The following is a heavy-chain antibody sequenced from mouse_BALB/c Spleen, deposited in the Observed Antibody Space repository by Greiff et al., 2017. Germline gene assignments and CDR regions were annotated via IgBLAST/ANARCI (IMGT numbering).Heavy chain of an antibody. J-gene: IGHJ4*01. Sequence: VKVVESGPGLVQPSQSLSITCTVSGFSLTSYGVHWVRQSPGKGLEWLGVIWSGGSTDYNAAFISRLSISKDNSKSQVFFKMNSLQANDTAIYYCAREGEYYYGSSSYYYAMDYWGQGTSVTVSS. V-gene: IGHV2-2*02. CDR3: AREGEYYYGSSSYYYAMDY. CDR1: GFSLTSYG. D-gene: IGHD1-1*01. CDR2: IWSGGST.